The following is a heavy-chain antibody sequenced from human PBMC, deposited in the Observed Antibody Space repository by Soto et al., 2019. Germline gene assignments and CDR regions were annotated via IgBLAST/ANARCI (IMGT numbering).Heavy chain of an antibody. J-gene: IGHJ4*02. CDR3: LGGEGQNGHDTPFDY. CDR1: GFTFSNHG. CDR2: ISYNGIDT. V-gene: IGHV3-30*03. Sequence: QMQLVESGGGVVQPGKSLRLSCAASGFTFSNHGIHWFRQAPGKGLEWVGDISYNGIDTWYADSVQGRFTIYRANFKNTAYLQMNGLRLEDTAVYYCLGGEGQNGHDTPFDYWGQGTLVTVSP. D-gene: IGHD5-12*01.